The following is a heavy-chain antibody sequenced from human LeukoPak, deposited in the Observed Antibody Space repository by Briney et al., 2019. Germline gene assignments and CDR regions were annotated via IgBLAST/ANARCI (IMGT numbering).Heavy chain of an antibody. CDR2: MNPNSGNT. V-gene: IGHV1-8*01. CDR3: ARGSDVAGYYDSSGYWDPMFDY. D-gene: IGHD3-22*01. J-gene: IGHJ4*02. CDR1: GYTFTSYD. Sequence: ASVKVSCKASGYTFTSYDINWVRQATGQGLVWMGWMNPNSGNTGYAQKFQGRVTMTRNTSISTAYMELSSLRSEDTAVYYCARGSDVAGYYDSSGYWDPMFDYWGQGTLVTVSS.